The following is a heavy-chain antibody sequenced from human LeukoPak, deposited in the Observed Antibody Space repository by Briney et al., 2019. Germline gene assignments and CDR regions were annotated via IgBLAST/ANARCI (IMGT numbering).Heavy chain of an antibody. J-gene: IGHJ4*02. Sequence: ASVTVSCKASGYTFTSYGISWVRQAPGQGLEWMGWISAYNGNTNYAQKLQGRVTMTTDTSTSTAYMELRSLRSDDTAVYYCARVPPGGGYGEREFFDYWGQGTLVTVSS. V-gene: IGHV1-18*01. CDR1: GYTFTSYG. D-gene: IGHD4-17*01. CDR3: ARVPPGGGYGEREFFDY. CDR2: ISAYNGNT.